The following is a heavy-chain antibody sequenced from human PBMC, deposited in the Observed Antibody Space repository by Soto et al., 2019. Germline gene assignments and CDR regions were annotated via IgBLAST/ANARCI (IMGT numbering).Heavy chain of an antibody. CDR1: GGTFSSYT. Sequence: QVQLVQSGAEVKKPGSSVKVSCKASGGTFSSYTISWVRQAPGQGLEWMGRIIPILGIANYAQKFQGRVTSTAEKATSTGYMEVSRLRSEDTGVYYCARGVVVVAATPDYYYYGMDVWGQGTTVTVSS. CDR3: ARGVVVVAATPDYYYYGMDV. D-gene: IGHD2-15*01. V-gene: IGHV1-69*02. J-gene: IGHJ6*02. CDR2: IIPILGIA.